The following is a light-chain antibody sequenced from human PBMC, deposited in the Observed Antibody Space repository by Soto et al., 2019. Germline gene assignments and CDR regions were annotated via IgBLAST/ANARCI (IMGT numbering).Light chain of an antibody. CDR2: AAS. CDR1: QSISSY. CDR3: QQSYSTPYT. J-gene: IGKJ2*01. Sequence: DIQMTQAPSSLSASVGDRVTITCRASQSISSYLNWYQQKPGKAPKLLIYAASSLQSVVPSRFSGSGSGTDFTLTIISLQPEDFATYYCQQSYSTPYTFGQGTHRAIK. V-gene: IGKV1-39*01.